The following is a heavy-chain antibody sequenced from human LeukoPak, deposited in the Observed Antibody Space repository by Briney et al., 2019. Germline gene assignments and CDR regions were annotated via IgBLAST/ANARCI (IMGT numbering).Heavy chain of an antibody. D-gene: IGHD3-22*01. CDR3: ARGAYYYDSSGYNFDY. V-gene: IGHV1-8*01. J-gene: IGHJ4*02. CDR2: MSPNSGNT. Sequence: GASVKLSCKASGYTFTSYDINWVRQATGQGLEWMGWMSPNSGNTGYAQKFQVRVTMTRNNSISTAYMELSSLRSEDTAVYYCARGAYYYDSSGYNFDYWGQGTLVTVSS. CDR1: GYTFTSYD.